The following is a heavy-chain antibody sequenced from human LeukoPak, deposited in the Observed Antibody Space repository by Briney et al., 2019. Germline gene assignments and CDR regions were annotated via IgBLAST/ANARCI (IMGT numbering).Heavy chain of an antibody. D-gene: IGHD3-16*02. J-gene: IGHJ4*02. CDR1: GITLSNYG. Sequence: GGSLRLSCGVSGITLSNYGMSWVRQAPGKGLEWVAGLSGSAGGTNYADSVKGRFTISRDNSKNTLFLQMDRLRAEDTAVYFCAKRGVVVRVFLVGFHKEAYYFDSWGQGAQVTVSS. CDR3: AKRGVVVRVFLVGFHKEAYYFDS. V-gene: IGHV3-23*01. CDR2: LSGSAGGT.